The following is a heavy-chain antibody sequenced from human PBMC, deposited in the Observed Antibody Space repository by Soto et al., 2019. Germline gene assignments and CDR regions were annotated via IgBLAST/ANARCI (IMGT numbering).Heavy chain of an antibody. V-gene: IGHV3-23*01. CDR1: GFTFSSYA. CDR3: AKIWAAAAPWYPIDF. D-gene: IGHD6-13*01. Sequence: QPGGSLRLSCAASGFTFSSYAMNWVRQAPGKGLEWVSGITNSGGSTFYADSVKGRFSISRDNSKNTLYLQMNSLRADDTAVYYCAKIWAAAAPWYPIDFWGQGTLVTVSS. CDR2: ITNSGGST. J-gene: IGHJ4*02.